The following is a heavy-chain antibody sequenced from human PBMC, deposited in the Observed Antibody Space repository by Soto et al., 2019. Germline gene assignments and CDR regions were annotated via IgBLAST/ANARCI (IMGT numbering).Heavy chain of an antibody. V-gene: IGHV1-69*08. J-gene: IGHJ4*02. Sequence: QVQLVQSGAEVKKPGSSVKVSCKASGGTFSSYTISWVRQAPGQGLEWMGRIIPSLGIANYAQKFKGRVTITADKSTSTADMELSSLRSEDTAVYYCAREEYYYGSGAFFDYWGKGPLVTVSS. D-gene: IGHD3-10*01. CDR2: IIPSLGIA. CDR1: GGTFSSYT. CDR3: AREEYYYGSGAFFDY.